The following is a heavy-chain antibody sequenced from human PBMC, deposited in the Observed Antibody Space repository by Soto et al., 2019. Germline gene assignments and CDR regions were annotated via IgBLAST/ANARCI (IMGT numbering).Heavy chain of an antibody. V-gene: IGHV4-34*01. CDR3: ARGGITMAWNYYYYGMDV. Sequence: PSETLSLTCAVSGASVSGQYWSWIRQPPGKGLEGGGEIIPTGSTTYNPSLKSRLSFSLDTSKNHFSLNLSSVSVADTAVYYCARGGITMAWNYYYYGMDVWGQGTTVTVSS. D-gene: IGHD3-10*01. CDR2: IIPTGST. CDR1: GASVSGQY. J-gene: IGHJ6*02.